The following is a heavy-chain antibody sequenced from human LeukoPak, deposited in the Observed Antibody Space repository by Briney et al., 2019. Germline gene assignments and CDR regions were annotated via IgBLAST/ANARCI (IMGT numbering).Heavy chain of an antibody. CDR2: ISSSGSTI. J-gene: IGHJ6*04. CDR3: ARDVGYYYGMDV. V-gene: IGHV3-48*03. CDR1: GFTFSSYE. Sequence: GGPLRLSCTASGFTFSSYEMNWVRQAPGKGLEWVSYISSSGSTIYYADSVKGRFTISRDNAKNSLYLQMNSLRAEDTAVYYCARDVGYYYGMDVWGKGTTVTVSS. D-gene: IGHD1-26*01.